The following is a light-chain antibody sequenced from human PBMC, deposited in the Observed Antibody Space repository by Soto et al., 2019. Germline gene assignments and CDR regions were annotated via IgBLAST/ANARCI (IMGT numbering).Light chain of an antibody. J-gene: IGKJ1*01. CDR1: QSISTW. CDR3: QQYNSFPRT. V-gene: IGKV1-5*01. Sequence: DIPMTQSPSTLSASVGDRVTVTCRASQSISTWLAWYQQKPGKAPKLLIYDAFILESGVPSRFSGSGSGTEFTLTISSLQPDDFATYFCQQYNSFPRTFGQGTKVEVK. CDR2: DAF.